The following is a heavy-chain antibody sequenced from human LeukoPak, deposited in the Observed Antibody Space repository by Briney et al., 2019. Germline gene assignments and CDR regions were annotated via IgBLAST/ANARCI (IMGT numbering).Heavy chain of an antibody. J-gene: IGHJ4*02. CDR2: IKRKSDGGTT. V-gene: IGHV3-15*01. D-gene: IGHD2-21*02. CDR3: ATDQVTD. Sequence: GESLRLSCAASGFSVTDAWMHWVRQAPGKGLEWVGRIKRKSDGGTTDCAAPVRDRFTVSRDETKNTVYLQTNSLKIEDTAVYYCATDQVTDWGQGTLVTVSS. CDR1: GFSVTDAW.